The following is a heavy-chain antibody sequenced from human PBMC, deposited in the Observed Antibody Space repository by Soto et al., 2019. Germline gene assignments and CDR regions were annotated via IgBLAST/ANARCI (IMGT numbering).Heavy chain of an antibody. CDR3: AQVAAVAGTSSWFDP. D-gene: IGHD6-19*01. J-gene: IGHJ5*02. V-gene: IGHV3-23*01. CDR1: GFTFSSYA. CDR2: ISGSGGST. Sequence: PWGSLRLSCAASGFTFSSYAMSWVRQAPGKGLEWVSAISGSGGSTYYGDSVKGRFTISRDNSKNTLYLQMNSRRAEDTAVYYCAQVAAVAGTSSWFDPWGQGTLVTVSS.